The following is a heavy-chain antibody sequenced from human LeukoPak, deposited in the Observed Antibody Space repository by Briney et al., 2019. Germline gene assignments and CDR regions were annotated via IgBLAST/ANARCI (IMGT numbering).Heavy chain of an antibody. J-gene: IGHJ5*02. Sequence: SETLSLTCAVYGGSFSGYYWSWIRQPPGKGLEWIGEINHSGSTSYNPSLKSRVTISVDTSKNQFSLKLSSVTAADTAVYYCARRRLQWFDPWGQGTLVTVSS. CDR3: ARRRLQWFDP. V-gene: IGHV4-34*01. D-gene: IGHD4-11*01. CDR1: GGSFSGYY. CDR2: INHSGST.